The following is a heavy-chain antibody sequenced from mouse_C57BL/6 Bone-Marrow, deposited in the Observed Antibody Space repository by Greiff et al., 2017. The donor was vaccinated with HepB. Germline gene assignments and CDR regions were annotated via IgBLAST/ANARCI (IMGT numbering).Heavy chain of an antibody. CDR2: IRLKSDNYAT. D-gene: IGHD3-2*02. CDR1: GFTFSNYW. J-gene: IGHJ3*01. V-gene: IGHV6-3*01. Sequence: DVMLVESGGGLVQPGGSMKLSCVASGFTFSNYWMNWVRQSPEKGLEWVAQIRLKSDNYATHYAESVKGRFTISRDDSKSSVYLQMNNLRAEDTGIYYCTSAQATSWFAYWGQGTLVTVSA. CDR3: TSAQATSWFAY.